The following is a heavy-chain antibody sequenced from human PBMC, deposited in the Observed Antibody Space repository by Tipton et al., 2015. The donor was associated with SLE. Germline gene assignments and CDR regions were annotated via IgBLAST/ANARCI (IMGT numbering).Heavy chain of an antibody. CDR3: ARHHGSGWLYGLDV. Sequence: TLSLTCTVSGVSIRSSSYYWGWIRQPPGKGLDWIGTILDGGYTYYNPSLKSRVTISLDASKNQLSLKLSSVTAADTAVYYCARHHGSGWLYGLDVWGQGTTVTVSS. J-gene: IGHJ6*02. CDR2: ILDGGYT. V-gene: IGHV4-39*01. D-gene: IGHD6-19*01. CDR1: GVSIRSSSYY.